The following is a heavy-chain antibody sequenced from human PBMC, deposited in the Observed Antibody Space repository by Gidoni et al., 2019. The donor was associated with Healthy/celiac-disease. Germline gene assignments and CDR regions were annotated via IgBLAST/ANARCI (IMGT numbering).Heavy chain of an antibody. Sequence: EVQLVESGGGLVQPGRSLSLSCAASGFTFSSYSMHLVRQAPGKGLEWVSYIMSSSSTIYYADSVKGRFTISRDNAKNSLYLQMNSLRAEDTAVYYCARDSVNCSGGSCYSPNFDYWGQGTLVTVSS. CDR2: IMSSSSTI. CDR3: ARDSVNCSGGSCYSPNFDY. V-gene: IGHV3-48*01. D-gene: IGHD2-15*01. CDR1: GFTFSSYS. J-gene: IGHJ4*02.